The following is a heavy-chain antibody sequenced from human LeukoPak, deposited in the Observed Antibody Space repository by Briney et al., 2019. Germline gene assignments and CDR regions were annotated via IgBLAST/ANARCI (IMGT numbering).Heavy chain of an antibody. D-gene: IGHD3-16*01. CDR3: AKDRANWAIDD. CDR2: IGGDGIA. Sequence: GGSLRLSCVASGFTFTDHPMNWVRQAPGRGLEWISYIGGDGIAFYADSVKGRFTASKDDARKSMYLQMNSLRVEDTAVYYCAKDRANWAIDDWGQGTQVTVSS. CDR1: GFTFTDHP. J-gene: IGHJ4*02. V-gene: IGHV3-69-1*01.